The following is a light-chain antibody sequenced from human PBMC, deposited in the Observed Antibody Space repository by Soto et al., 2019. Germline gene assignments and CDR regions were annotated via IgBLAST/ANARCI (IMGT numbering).Light chain of an antibody. CDR3: QSYDIHLSASLV. V-gene: IGLV1-40*01. J-gene: IGLJ2*01. CDR2: ANN. CDR1: SSNFGAGYD. Sequence: QSVLTQPPSVSGAPGQRVTISCTGSSSNFGAGYDVHWYQQLPGTAPKLLIYANNNRPSGIPDRFSGSKPGTSASLAITGLQAEDEADYYCQSYDIHLSASLVFGGGTQLTVL.